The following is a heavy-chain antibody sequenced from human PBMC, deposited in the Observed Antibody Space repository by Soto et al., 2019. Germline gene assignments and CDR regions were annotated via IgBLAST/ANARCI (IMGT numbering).Heavy chain of an antibody. J-gene: IGHJ4*02. CDR1: GGSISSYY. D-gene: IGHD5-12*01. Sequence: QVQLQESGPGLVKPSETLSLTCTVSGGSISSYYWSWIRQPPGKGLEWIGYIYYSGSTNYNPSLKSRVTISVDTSKNQFSLKLSSVTAADTAVYYCARYLYSGYDMGPFDYWGQGTLVTVSS. CDR2: IYYSGST. V-gene: IGHV4-59*08. CDR3: ARYLYSGYDMGPFDY.